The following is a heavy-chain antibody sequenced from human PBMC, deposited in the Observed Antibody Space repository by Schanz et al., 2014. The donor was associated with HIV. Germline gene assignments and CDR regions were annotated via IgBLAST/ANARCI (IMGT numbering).Heavy chain of an antibody. CDR2: ISYDGSNK. J-gene: IGHJ4*02. D-gene: IGHD6-13*01. Sequence: QVQLVESGGGVVQPGRSLRLSCAASGFTFSTYGMHWVRQAPGKGLEWVAFISYDGSNKYYADSVKGRFTISRDNSKNTLYLQMNSLTPEDTAVYYCARDAEGSWKWGYFDYGARESWSPSPQ. CDR1: GFTFSTYG. CDR3: ARDAEGSWKWGYFDY. V-gene: IGHV3-30*03.